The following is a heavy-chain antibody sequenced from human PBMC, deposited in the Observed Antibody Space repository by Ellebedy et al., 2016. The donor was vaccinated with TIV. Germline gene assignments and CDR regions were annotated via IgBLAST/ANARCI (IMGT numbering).Heavy chain of an antibody. V-gene: IGHV3-23*01. CDR2: IRGSGVST. Sequence: EGSLRLSXAASGFTFSSYAMSWVHQAPGKGLEWVSAIRGSGVSTYYADSVKGRFTISRDNSKNTLYLQMNSLRAEDTAVYYCAKDPGYCSSTSCYRYFQHWGQGTLVTVSS. CDR1: GFTFSSYA. D-gene: IGHD2-2*02. CDR3: AKDPGYCSSTSCYRYFQH. J-gene: IGHJ1*01.